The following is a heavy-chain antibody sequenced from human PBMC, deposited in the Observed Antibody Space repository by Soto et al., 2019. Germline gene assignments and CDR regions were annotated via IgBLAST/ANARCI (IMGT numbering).Heavy chain of an antibody. V-gene: IGHV3-7*01. Sequence: EVQLVESGGVFVQPGGSLRVSCAASGFTFSTSWMNWVRQAAGKGLEWVANINGDGSEEYYVDSVRGRFTISRDNVKNSLFLQMNSLRAEDTAVYYCAAGFPPDYWGQGTLVTVSS. D-gene: IGHD3-10*01. J-gene: IGHJ4*02. CDR3: AAGFPPDY. CDR1: GFTFSTSW. CDR2: INGDGSEE.